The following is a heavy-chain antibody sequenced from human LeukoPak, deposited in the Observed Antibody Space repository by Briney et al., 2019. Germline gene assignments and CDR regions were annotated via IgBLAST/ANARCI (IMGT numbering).Heavy chain of an antibody. J-gene: IGHJ4*02. V-gene: IGHV4-59*08. CDR1: GGSISSYY. D-gene: IGHD6-13*01. Sequence: SETLSLTCTVSGGSISSYYWSWIRQPPGKGLEWIGYIYYSGSTSYNPSLKSRVTISVDTSKNQFSLKLSSVTAADTAVYYCASIAAAGHYWGQGTLVTVSS. CDR2: IYYSGST. CDR3: ASIAAAGHY.